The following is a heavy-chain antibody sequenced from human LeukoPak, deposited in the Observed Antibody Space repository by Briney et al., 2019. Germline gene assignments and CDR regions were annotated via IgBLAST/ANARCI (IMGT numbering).Heavy chain of an antibody. V-gene: IGHV3-9*01. CDR2: ISWNSGYI. CDR3: AKVRGTYSSGFFFDS. D-gene: IGHD6-19*01. CDR1: GFTFNDYA. J-gene: IGHJ4*02. Sequence: GGSLRLSCAASGFTFNDYAMHWVRQPPGKGLEWLSIISWNSGYIGYADSVKGRFNVSRDNNEDSVYLQMNSLRPEATAFYFCAKVRGTYSSGFFFDSWGQGTLVTVSS.